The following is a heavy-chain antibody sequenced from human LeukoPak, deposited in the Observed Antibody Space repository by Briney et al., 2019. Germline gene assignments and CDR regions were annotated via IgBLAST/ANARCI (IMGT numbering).Heavy chain of an antibody. Sequence: ASVKVSCRASGYTFTGYYMHWVRQAPGQGLGWMGRINPNSGATNYAQKFQGRVTMTRDTSISTAYMELRSLRSDDTAVYYCARMAYDILTGYFQPNWFGPWGQGTLVTVSS. D-gene: IGHD3-9*01. CDR2: INPNSGAT. CDR1: GYTFTGYY. J-gene: IGHJ5*02. CDR3: ARMAYDILTGYFQPNWFGP. V-gene: IGHV1-2*06.